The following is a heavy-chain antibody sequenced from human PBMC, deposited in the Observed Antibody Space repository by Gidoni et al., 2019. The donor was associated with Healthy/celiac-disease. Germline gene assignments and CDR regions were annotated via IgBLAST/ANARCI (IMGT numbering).Heavy chain of an antibody. CDR3: ATGRHRKYNWFDP. Sequence: QVHLQASGPGLVKPSQTLSLTFTVSVGSLRSGGYYWSWIRQHPGKGLEWIGYIYYSGSTYYNPSLKSRVTISVDTSKNQFSLKLSSVTAADTAVYYCATGRHRKYNWFDPWGQGTLVTVSS. J-gene: IGHJ5*02. D-gene: IGHD2-21*01. CDR1: VGSLRSGGYY. V-gene: IGHV4-31*03. CDR2: IYYSGST.